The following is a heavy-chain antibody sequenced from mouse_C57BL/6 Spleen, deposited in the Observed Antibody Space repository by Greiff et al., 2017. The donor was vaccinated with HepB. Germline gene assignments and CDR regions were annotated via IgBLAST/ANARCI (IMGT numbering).Heavy chain of an antibody. V-gene: IGHV3-6*01. CDR3: ARVTTVYAMDY. J-gene: IGHJ4*01. CDR1: GYSITSGYY. D-gene: IGHD1-1*01. CDR2: ISYDGSN. Sequence: ESGPGLVKPSQSLSLTCSVTGYSITSGYYWNWIRQFPGNKLEWMGYISYDGSNNYNPSLKNRISITRDTSKNQFFLKLNSVTTEDTATYYCARVTTVYAMDYWGQGTSVTVSS.